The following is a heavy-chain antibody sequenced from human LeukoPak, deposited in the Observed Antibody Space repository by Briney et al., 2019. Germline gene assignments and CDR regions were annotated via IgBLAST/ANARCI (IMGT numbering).Heavy chain of an antibody. Sequence: GGSLRLSCAASGFTFNDYCMNWVRQAPGKGLEWVSSISSSSSYIYYADSVKGRFTISRDNAKNSLYLQMNSLRAEDTAVYYCARGQAAVAGTGDYWGQGTLVTVSS. J-gene: IGHJ4*02. CDR2: ISSSSSYI. D-gene: IGHD6-19*01. CDR1: GFTFNDYC. V-gene: IGHV3-21*01. CDR3: ARGQAAVAGTGDY.